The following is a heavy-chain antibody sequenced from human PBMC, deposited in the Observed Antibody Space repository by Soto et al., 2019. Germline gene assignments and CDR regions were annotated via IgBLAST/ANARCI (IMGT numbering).Heavy chain of an antibody. CDR3: AKDPGSSSWYWFDP. CDR1: GFTFSSYA. D-gene: IGHD6-13*01. CDR2: ISGSGGST. J-gene: IGHJ5*02. V-gene: IGHV3-23*01. Sequence: GGSQRLSCAASGFTFSSYAMSWVRQAPGKGLEWVSAISGSGGSTYYADSVKGRFTISRDNSKNTLYLQMNSLRAEDTAVYYCAKDPGSSSWYWFDPWGQGTLVTVS.